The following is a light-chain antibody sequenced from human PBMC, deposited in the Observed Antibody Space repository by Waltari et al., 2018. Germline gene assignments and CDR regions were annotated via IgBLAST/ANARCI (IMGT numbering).Light chain of an antibody. V-gene: IGKV4-1*01. CDR3: QQYYSTLVT. CDR2: VSS. CDR1: QSVFYSHNSKNY. Sequence: DIVMTQSPDSLAVSLGERATINCKSSQSVFYSHNSKNYLAWYQQQPGQPPKLLIYVSSARESGVPDRFSGSGSGTDFTLTISNLQAADVAVYYCQQYYSTLVTFCGGTKVEIK. J-gene: IGKJ4*01.